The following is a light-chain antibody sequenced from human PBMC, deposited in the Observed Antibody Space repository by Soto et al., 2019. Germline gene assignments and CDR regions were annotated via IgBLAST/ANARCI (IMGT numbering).Light chain of an antibody. CDR1: SYNIGAGYD. Sequence: QSVLTQPPSVSGAPGQRVTISCTGSSYNIGAGYDVHWYQQLPGTAPKLLVSGDTNRPSGVPDRFSGSKSGTSASLAITGLRAEDEADYYCQSFDSSLSGWVFGGGTKLTVL. CDR2: GDT. J-gene: IGLJ3*02. CDR3: QSFDSSLSGWV. V-gene: IGLV1-40*01.